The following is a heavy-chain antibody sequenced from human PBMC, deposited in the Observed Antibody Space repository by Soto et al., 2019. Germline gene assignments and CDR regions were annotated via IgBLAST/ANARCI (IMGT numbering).Heavy chain of an antibody. V-gene: IGHV4-4*07. Sequence: SETLSLTCTVSGGSISSYYWSWIRQPAGKGLEWIGRIYTSGSTNYNPSLKSRVTMSVDTSKNQFSLKLSSVTAADTAVYYCARDCSGGSCYRLFDYWGQGTLVTVSS. J-gene: IGHJ4*02. D-gene: IGHD2-15*01. CDR1: GGSISSYY. CDR2: IYTSGST. CDR3: ARDCSGGSCYRLFDY.